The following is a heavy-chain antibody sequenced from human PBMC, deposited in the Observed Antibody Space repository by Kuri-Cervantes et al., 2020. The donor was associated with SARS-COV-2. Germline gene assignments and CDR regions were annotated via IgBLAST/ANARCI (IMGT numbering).Heavy chain of an antibody. D-gene: IGHD5-24*01. CDR3: TRDRRGGWLQLLGGDY. Sequence: GGSLRLSCAASGFSFSSYGMSWVRQAPGKGLEYVSAISSNGGSTYYADSVKGRFTISRDNSKNTLYLQMSSLRAEDTAVYYCTRDRRGGWLQLLGGDYWGQGTLVTVSS. CDR2: ISSNGGST. V-gene: IGHV3-64D*06. J-gene: IGHJ4*02. CDR1: GFSFSSYG.